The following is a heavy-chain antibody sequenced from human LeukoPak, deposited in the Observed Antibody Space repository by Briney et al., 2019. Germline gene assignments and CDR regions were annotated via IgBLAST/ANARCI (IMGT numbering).Heavy chain of an antibody. V-gene: IGHV3-48*01. J-gene: IGHJ4*02. CDR1: GFTFSSYG. CDR2: ISNSRTTI. D-gene: IGHD1-20*01. Sequence: GGSLRLSCAASGFTFSSYGINWVRQTPGKGLEWVSYISNSRTTIYYADSVKGRFTISRDNAKSSLYLQMNSLRAEDTAVYYCARPGEGDNWNPWVVWGQGTLVTVSS. CDR3: ARPGEGDNWNPWVV.